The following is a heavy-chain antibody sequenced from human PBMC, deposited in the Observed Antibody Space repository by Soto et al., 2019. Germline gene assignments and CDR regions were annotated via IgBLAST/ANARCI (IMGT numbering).Heavy chain of an antibody. CDR3: ARHGVLLTKAIDFDY. D-gene: IGHD2-21*01. V-gene: IGHV4-34*01. CDR2: INHSGGT. J-gene: IGHJ4*02. CDR1: GGSFSGYY. Sequence: SETLSLTCAVYGGSFSGYYWSWIRQPPGKGLEWIGEINHSGGTNYNPSLKSRVTISVDTSKNQFSLKLSSVTAADTAVYYCARHGVLLTKAIDFDYWGQGTLVTVSS.